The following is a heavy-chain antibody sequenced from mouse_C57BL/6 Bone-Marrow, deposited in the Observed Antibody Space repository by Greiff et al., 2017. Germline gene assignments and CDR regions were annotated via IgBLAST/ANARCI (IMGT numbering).Heavy chain of an antibody. Sequence: VQRVESGAELVRPGTSVKVSCKASGYAFTNYLIEWVKQRPGQGLEWIGVINPGSGGTNYNEKFKGKATLTADKSSSTAYLQHSSLTSEDSAVYFCARRCGLLRDYAMDYWGQGTSVTVSS. CDR1: GYAFTNYL. CDR2: INPGSGGT. D-gene: IGHD1-1*01. V-gene: IGHV1-54*01. J-gene: IGHJ4*01. CDR3: ARRCGLLRDYAMDY.